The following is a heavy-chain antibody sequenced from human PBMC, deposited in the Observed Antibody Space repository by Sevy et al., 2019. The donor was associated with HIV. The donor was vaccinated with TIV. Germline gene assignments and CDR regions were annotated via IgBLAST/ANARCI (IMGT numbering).Heavy chain of an antibody. CDR2: ISSGSNYI. D-gene: IGHD3-10*01. CDR1: GFTFNKYN. CDR3: AREGSGRY. V-gene: IGHV3-21*01. Sequence: GGSLRLSCAASGFTFNKYNMIWVRQAPGKGLEWVSFISSGSNYIYYADSVRGRFTTSRDNAKNSLYLQMNTLRAEDTAVYYCAREGSGRYWGQGTLVTLSS. J-gene: IGHJ4*02.